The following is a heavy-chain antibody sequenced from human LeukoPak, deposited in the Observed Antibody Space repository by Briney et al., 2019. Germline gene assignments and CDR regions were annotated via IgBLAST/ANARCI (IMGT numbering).Heavy chain of an antibody. CDR2: INSDGSST. V-gene: IGHV3-74*01. J-gene: IGHJ6*03. Sequence: PGGSLRLSCAASGFTFSSYWMHWVRQAPGKGLVWVSRINSDGSSTSYADSVKGRFTISRDNAKNTLYLQMKSLRAEDTALYYCARGIAVGVVVPAAGTNYMDVWGKGTTVIVSS. CDR3: ARGIAVGVVVPAAGTNYMDV. D-gene: IGHD2-2*01. CDR1: GFTFSSYW.